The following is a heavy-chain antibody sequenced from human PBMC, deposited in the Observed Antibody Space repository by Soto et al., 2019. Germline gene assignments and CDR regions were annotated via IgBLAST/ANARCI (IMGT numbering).Heavy chain of an antibody. D-gene: IGHD6-19*01. CDR2: IIPIFGTA. Sequence: QVQLVQSGAEVKKPGSSVKVSCKASGGTFSSYAISWVRQAPGQGLEWMGGIIPIFGTANYAQKFQGRVTITADESTSTAYMELSSLRSEDTAVYYCARDLIAVAGAYYYDGMDVWGQGTTVTVSS. V-gene: IGHV1-69*01. CDR3: ARDLIAVAGAYYYDGMDV. J-gene: IGHJ6*02. CDR1: GGTFSSYA.